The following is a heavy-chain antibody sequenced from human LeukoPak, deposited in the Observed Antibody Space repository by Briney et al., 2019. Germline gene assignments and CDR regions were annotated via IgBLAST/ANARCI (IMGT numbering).Heavy chain of an antibody. CDR2: ISSNGGST. CDR1: GFTFSSYA. CDR3: VNPGYCSSTSCPRGGDY. Sequence: GGSLRLSCSASGFTFSSYAMHRVRQAPGKGLEYVSAISSNGGSTYYADSVKGRFTISRDNSKNTLYLQMSSLRAEDTAVYYCVNPGYCSSTSCPRGGDYWGQGTLVTVSS. J-gene: IGHJ4*02. D-gene: IGHD2-2*01. V-gene: IGHV3-64D*06.